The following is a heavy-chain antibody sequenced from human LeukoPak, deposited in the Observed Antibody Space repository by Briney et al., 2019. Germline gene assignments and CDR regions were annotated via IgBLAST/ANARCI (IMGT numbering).Heavy chain of an antibody. D-gene: IGHD3-3*01. J-gene: IGHJ4*02. V-gene: IGHV3-7*01. Sequence: GGSLRLSCAASGFTFSSYWMSLVRQAPREGQEWVANIKQDGSEKYYVASVKGRFTSYRDNAKNSLYLQMNSLRAEDTSVYYCARFASLRFLEWLFVCFWCQGTVVIVSS. CDR1: GFTFSSYW. CDR2: IKQDGSEK. CDR3: ARFASLRFLEWLFVCF.